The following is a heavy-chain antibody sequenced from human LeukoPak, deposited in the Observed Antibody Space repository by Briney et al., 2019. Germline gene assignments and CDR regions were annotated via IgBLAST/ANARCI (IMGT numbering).Heavy chain of an antibody. D-gene: IGHD6-13*01. V-gene: IGHV1-18*01. CDR2: ISAYNGNT. CDR3: ARDMGSSWYENFDY. J-gene: IGHJ4*02. CDR1: GYTFTSYG. Sequence: GASMTVSCKASGYTFTSYGISWVRQAPGQGLEWKGWISAYNGNTNYAQKLQGRVTMTTDTSTSTAYMELRSLRSDDTAVYYCARDMGSSWYENFDYWGQGTLVTVSS.